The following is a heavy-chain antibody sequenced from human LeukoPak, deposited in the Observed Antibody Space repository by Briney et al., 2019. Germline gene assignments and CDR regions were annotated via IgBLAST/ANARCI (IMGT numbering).Heavy chain of an antibody. Sequence: SETLSLTCTVSGGSISSYYWSWIRQTPGKGLEWIGYMYYSGSTSYNSSLKSRVTILVDTSQSQVSLKVSSVTAADTAVYYCANSIAAASFFDHWGQGTLVTVSS. V-gene: IGHV4-59*08. CDR2: MYYSGST. CDR3: ANSIAAASFFDH. J-gene: IGHJ4*02. CDR1: GGSISSYY. D-gene: IGHD6-13*01.